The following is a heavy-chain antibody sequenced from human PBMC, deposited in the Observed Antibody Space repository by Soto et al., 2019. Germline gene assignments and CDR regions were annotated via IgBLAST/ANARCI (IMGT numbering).Heavy chain of an antibody. CDR3: XXRYXGTLDY. Sequence: QVQLQESGPGLVKPSETLSLTCTVSGGSISSYYWSWIRQPPGKGLEWIGYIYYSGSTNYNPSLNDGVTISVDTSKNQXSLKLXSVTXADTAVYYSXXRYXGTLDYWGQGTLVTVSS. J-gene: IGHJ4*02. V-gene: IGHV4-59*08. D-gene: IGHD4-17*01. CDR1: GGSISSYY. CDR2: IYYSGST.